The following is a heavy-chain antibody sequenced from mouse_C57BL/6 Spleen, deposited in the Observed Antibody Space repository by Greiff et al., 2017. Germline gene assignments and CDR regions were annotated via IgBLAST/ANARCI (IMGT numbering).Heavy chain of an antibody. J-gene: IGHJ2*01. Sequence: QVQLQQPGTELVKPGASVKLSCKASGYTFTSYWMHWVKQRPGQGLEWIGNINPSNGGTNYNEKFKSKATLTVDKSSSTAYMQLSSLTSEDSAVYDGARGGIYYGYEYYFDYWGQGTTLTVSS. CDR3: ARGGIYYGYEYYFDY. D-gene: IGHD2-2*01. CDR2: INPSNGGT. V-gene: IGHV1-53*01. CDR1: GYTFTSYW.